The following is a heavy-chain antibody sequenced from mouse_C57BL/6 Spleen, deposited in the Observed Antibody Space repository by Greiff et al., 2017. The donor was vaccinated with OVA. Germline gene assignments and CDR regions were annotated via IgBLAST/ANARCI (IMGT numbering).Heavy chain of an antibody. CDR3: ARRDYGSSGGGFDY. V-gene: IGHV1-18*01. CDR1: GYTFTDYN. J-gene: IGHJ2*01. Sequence: VQLKQSGPELVKPGASVKIPCKASGYTFTDYNMDWVKQSHGKSLEWIGDINPNNGGTIYNQKFKGKATLTVDKSSSTAYMELRSLTSEDTAVYYCARRDYGSSGGGFDYWGQGTTLTVSS. D-gene: IGHD1-1*01. CDR2: INPNNGGT.